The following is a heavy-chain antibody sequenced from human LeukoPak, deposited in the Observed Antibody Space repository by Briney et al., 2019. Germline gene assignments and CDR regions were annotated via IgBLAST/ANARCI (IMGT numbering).Heavy chain of an antibody. J-gene: IGHJ4*02. V-gene: IGHV3-21*01. CDR2: ITRSSYI. CDR3: AKDRTRSGYDLDY. Sequence: PGGSLRLSCAASGFTFSTYSMNWVRQAPGKGLEWVSSITRSSYIYYADSVKGRFTISRDNAKNSLYLQMNSLRAEDTAVYYCAKDRTRSGYDLDYWGQGTLVTVSS. CDR1: GFTFSTYS. D-gene: IGHD5-12*01.